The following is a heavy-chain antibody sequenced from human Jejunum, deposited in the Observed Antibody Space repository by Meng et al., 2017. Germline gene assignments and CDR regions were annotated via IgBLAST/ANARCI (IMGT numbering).Heavy chain of an antibody. J-gene: IGHJ4*02. CDR3: ARHPTGGYNYFDY. Sequence: QVQLQESGPGPVKPSQTLFPTCTVSGGSINTGDYYWSWTRQPPGKGLEWIAYIYYSGSSYSKSSLRSRVIISIDTSKNQFSLILSAVTAADTAVYYCARHPTGGYNYFDYWGQGTLVTVSS. D-gene: IGHD2-8*02. CDR1: GGSINTGDYY. CDR2: IYYSGSS. V-gene: IGHV4-30-4*01.